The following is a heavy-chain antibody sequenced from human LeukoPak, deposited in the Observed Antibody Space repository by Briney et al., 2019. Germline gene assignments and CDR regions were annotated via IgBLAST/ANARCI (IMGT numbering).Heavy chain of an antibody. J-gene: IGHJ4*02. CDR1: GFTFSSYG. CDR2: ISSSSSTI. Sequence: GGSLRLSCAASGFTFSSYGMSWVRQAPGKGLEWVSYISSSSSTIHYTNSVKGRFTISRDNTKNSLFLQMNSLRDEDAAVFYCAREAIADPGKPDYWGQGTLVTVSS. V-gene: IGHV3-48*02. D-gene: IGHD6-13*01. CDR3: AREAIADPGKPDY.